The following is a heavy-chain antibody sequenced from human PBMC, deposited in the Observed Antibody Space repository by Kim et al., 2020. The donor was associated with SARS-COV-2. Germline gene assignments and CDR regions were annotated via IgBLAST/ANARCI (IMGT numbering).Heavy chain of an antibody. D-gene: IGHD3-3*01. J-gene: IGHJ4*02. V-gene: IGHV4-59*01. Sequence: SETLSLTCTVSGGSISSYYWSWIRQPPGKGLEWIGYIYYSGSTNYNPSLKSRVTISVDTSKNQFSLKLSSVTAADTAVYYCARFKLESTIFGVVIGSLFDYWGQGTLVTVSS. CDR2: IYYSGST. CDR3: ARFKLESTIFGVVIGSLFDY. CDR1: GGSISSYY.